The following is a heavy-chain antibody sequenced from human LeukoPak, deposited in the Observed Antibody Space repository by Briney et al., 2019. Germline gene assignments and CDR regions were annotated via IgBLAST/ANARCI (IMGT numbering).Heavy chain of an antibody. CDR1: GGSINSHF. V-gene: IGHV4-59*11. J-gene: IGHJ4*02. Sequence: SSETLSLTRTVSGGSINSHFWSWIRQPPGKGLEWIGYISYKGSTNYNPSLKSRVTLSIDTSKNQFSLKLTSVTAADTAVYYCAGDSSVWLYVDYWGQGTLVTVSS. D-gene: IGHD6-19*01. CDR2: ISYKGST. CDR3: AGDSSVWLYVDY.